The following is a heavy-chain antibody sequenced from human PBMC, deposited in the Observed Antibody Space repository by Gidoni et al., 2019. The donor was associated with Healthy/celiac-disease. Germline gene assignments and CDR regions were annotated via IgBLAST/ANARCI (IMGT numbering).Heavy chain of an antibody. CDR1: GGSISSGDYY. CDR2: IYYSGST. V-gene: IGHV4-30-4*01. Sequence: QVQLQESGPGLVKPSQTLSLTCTVSGGSISSGDYYWSWIRQPPGKGLEWIGYIYYSGSTYYNPSLKSRVTISVDTSKNQFSLKLSSVTAADTAVYYCARATSHYDSSGYYYFRSYYYYMDVWGKGTTVTVSS. D-gene: IGHD3-22*01. J-gene: IGHJ6*03. CDR3: ARATSHYDSSGYYYFRSYYYYMDV.